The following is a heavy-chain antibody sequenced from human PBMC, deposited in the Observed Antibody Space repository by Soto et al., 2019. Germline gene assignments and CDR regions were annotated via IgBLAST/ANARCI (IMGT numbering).Heavy chain of an antibody. D-gene: IGHD2-21*02. CDR3: AKVRWYSGGDKLFDY. Sequence: EVQLLESGGGLVQPGGSLRLSCAASGFTFSSYAMSWVRQAPGKGLEWVSAISGSGGSTYYADSVKGRFTISRDNSKNTRNIQMNSLRAEDKAVYYCAKVRWYSGGDKLFDYWGQGTLVTVSS. CDR2: ISGSGGST. CDR1: GFTFSSYA. J-gene: IGHJ4*02. V-gene: IGHV3-23*01.